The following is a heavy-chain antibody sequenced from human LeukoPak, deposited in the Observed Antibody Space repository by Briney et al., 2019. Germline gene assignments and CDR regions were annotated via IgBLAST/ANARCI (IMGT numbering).Heavy chain of an antibody. D-gene: IGHD3-3*01. J-gene: IGHJ4*02. Sequence: PGGSLRLSCAASGFTFSSYGMHWVRQAPGKGLEWVAFIRYDGSNKYYADSVKGRFTISRDNSKNTLYLQMNSLRAEDTAVYYCAKEESITIFGVVIILFDYWGQGTLVTVSS. CDR1: GFTFSSYG. V-gene: IGHV3-30*02. CDR3: AKEESITIFGVVIILFDY. CDR2: IRYDGSNK.